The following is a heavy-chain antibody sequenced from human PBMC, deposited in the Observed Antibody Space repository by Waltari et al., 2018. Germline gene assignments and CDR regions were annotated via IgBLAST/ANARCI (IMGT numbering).Heavy chain of an antibody. V-gene: IGHV4-34*01. CDR2: INHSGST. CDR3: ARRPLRNIVVVVAATHAPSYGMDV. CDR1: GGSFSGYY. J-gene: IGHJ6*02. D-gene: IGHD2-15*01. Sequence: QVQLQQWGAGLLKPSETLSLTCAVYGGSFSGYYWSWIRQPPGKGLEWIGEINHSGSTNYIPALRSRVTISVDTSKNQFSLKLSSVTAADTAVYYCARRPLRNIVVVVAATHAPSYGMDVWGQGTTVTVSS.